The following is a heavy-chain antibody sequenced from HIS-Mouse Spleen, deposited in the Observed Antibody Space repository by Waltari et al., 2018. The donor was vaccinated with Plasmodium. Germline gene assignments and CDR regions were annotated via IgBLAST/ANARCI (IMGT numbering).Heavy chain of an antibody. V-gene: IGHV3-7*01. CDR2: IKEDGSEK. CDR3: ASSWYWYFDL. J-gene: IGHJ2*01. CDR1: GFTFSSYW. D-gene: IGHD6-13*01. Sequence: EVQLVESGGGLVQPGGSLRLSCAASGFTFSSYWMSWVRQAPGKWLDWVANIKEDGSEKYYVDSVKGRFTISRDNAKNSLYLQMNSLRAEDTAVYYCASSWYWYFDLWGRGTLVTVSS.